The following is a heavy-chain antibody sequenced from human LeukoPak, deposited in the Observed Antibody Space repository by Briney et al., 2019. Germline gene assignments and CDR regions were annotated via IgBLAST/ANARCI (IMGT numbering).Heavy chain of an antibody. CDR2: IDDDGAGT. J-gene: IGHJ5*02. V-gene: IGHV3-74*01. D-gene: IGHD5-12*01. CDR1: GFPFSGYW. Sequence: GGSLRLSCAASGFPFSGYWMHWVRQAPGKGLVWVSRIDDDGAGTTYADSVKGRFTISRDNAKNTRYLQMNSLRVEDTAVYYCARSASGYDAWGQGTLVTVSS. CDR3: ARSASGYDA.